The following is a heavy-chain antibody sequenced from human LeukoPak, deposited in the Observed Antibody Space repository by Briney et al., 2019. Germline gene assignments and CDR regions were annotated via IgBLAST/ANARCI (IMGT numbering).Heavy chain of an antibody. J-gene: IGHJ3*02. CDR2: IYPGDSDT. CDR3: ARRDYYDSSGYYYAKKREAFDI. Sequence: GESLKISCKVSGNSFTSYWIGWVRQMPGKGLEWMGIIYPGDSDTRYSPSFQGQVTISADKSISTAYLQWSSLKASDTAMYYCARRDYYDSSGYYYAKKREAFDIWGQGTMVTVSS. CDR1: GNSFTSYW. V-gene: IGHV5-51*01. D-gene: IGHD3-22*01.